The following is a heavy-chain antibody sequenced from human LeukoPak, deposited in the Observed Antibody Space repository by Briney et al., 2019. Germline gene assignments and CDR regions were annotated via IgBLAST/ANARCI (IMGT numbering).Heavy chain of an antibody. CDR2: INHSGST. D-gene: IGHD3-10*01. CDR1: GGSFSGYY. V-gene: IGHV4-34*01. CDR3: ASDTMASWFDP. J-gene: IGHJ5*02. Sequence: SETLSLTCAVYGGSFSGYYWSWIRQPPGKGLEWIGEINHSGSTNYNPSLKSRVTISVDTSRNQFSLKLSSVTAADTAVYYCASDTMASWFDPWGQGTLVTVSS.